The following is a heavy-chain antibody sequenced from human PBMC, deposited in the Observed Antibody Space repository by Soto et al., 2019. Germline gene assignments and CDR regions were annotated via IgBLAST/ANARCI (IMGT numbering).Heavy chain of an antibody. D-gene: IGHD3-9*01. CDR3: ARGGSNDWQVAFDI. CDR2: INHSGSI. Sequence: QLQQWGAGLLKPSETLSLTCVVSGGSFSTYYYNWIRQSPGKGLEWIGEINHSGSINYSPSLKSRVTMSLDTSKNQFSLKLTSVTAADTAMYYCARGGSNDWQVAFDIWGQGTRVTVSS. CDR1: GGSFSTYY. J-gene: IGHJ3*02. V-gene: IGHV4-34*02.